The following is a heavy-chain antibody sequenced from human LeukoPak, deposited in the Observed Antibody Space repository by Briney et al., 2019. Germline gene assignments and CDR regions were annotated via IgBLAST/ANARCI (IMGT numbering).Heavy chain of an antibody. V-gene: IGHV1-18*01. CDR2: ISAYNGNT. CDR1: GYTFTSYG. D-gene: IGHD6-19*01. J-gene: IGHJ4*02. CDR3: ARGDSYSSGWYGNFDY. Sequence: ASVKVSCKASGYTFTSYGISWVRRAPGQGLEWMGWISAYNGNTNYALKFQGRVTVATDTSTSTAYMELRSLRSDDTAVYYCARGDSYSSGWYGNFDYWGQGTLVTVSS.